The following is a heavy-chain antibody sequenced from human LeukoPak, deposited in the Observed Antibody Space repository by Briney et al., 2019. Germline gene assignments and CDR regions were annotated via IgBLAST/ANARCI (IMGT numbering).Heavy chain of an antibody. D-gene: IGHD3-9*01. CDR1: AFTFGSKA. CDR2: ISGSGGST. V-gene: IGHV3-23*01. Sequence: GGSLRPACAPSAFTFGSKAMSWVRHAPGNWLGWVSAISGSGGSTYYADSVKGRFTISRNNSKNTLYLQMNSLRAEYTAVYYCAKDGGYFDWLDAFDIWGQGTMVTVSS. CDR3: AKDGGYFDWLDAFDI. J-gene: IGHJ3*02.